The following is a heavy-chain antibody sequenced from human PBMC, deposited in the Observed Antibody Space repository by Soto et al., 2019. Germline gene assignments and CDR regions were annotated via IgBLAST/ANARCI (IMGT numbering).Heavy chain of an antibody. CDR3: ARIGVVLDDAFDI. D-gene: IGHD3-3*01. Sequence: QVQLVQSGAEVKKPGASVQVSCKASGYTFTSYGISWVRQAPGQGLEGMGWNSAYNGNTNYAQKLKGRVTMTTDTSKSTAYMELRSLRSDDTAVYYCARIGVVLDDAFDIWGQGTMVPVSS. V-gene: IGHV1-18*01. CDR1: GYTFTSYG. CDR2: NSAYNGNT. J-gene: IGHJ3*02.